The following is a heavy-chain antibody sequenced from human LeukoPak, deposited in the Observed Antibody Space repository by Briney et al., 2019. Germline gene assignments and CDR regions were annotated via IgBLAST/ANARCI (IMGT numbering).Heavy chain of an antibody. CDR1: GYTFTGYY. J-gene: IGHJ4*02. CDR3: ARLGSGEDDGGWVDY. V-gene: IGHV1-2*02. CDR2: INPNSGGT. Sequence: ASVKVSCKASGYTFTGYYIHWVRQAPGQGLEWMGWINPNSGGTNYAQKFQGRVTMTRDTSINTAYMELDRLRSDDTAVYYCARLGSGEDDGGWVDYWGQGTLVTVSS. D-gene: IGHD3-10*01.